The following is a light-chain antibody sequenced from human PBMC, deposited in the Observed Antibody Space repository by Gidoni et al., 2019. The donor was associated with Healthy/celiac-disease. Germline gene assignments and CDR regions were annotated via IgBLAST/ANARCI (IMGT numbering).Light chain of an antibody. CDR2: EGS. CDR1: SSDVGSYIR. CDR3: CSYAGSSSYV. J-gene: IGLJ1*01. Sequence: QSALTQPASVSGPPGQSITISCTGTSSDVGSYIRVSWYQQHPGKAPKLMIYEGSKRPSGVSNRFSGSKSGNTASLTISGLQTEDEADYYCCSYAGSSSYVFGTGTKVTVL. V-gene: IGLV2-23*01.